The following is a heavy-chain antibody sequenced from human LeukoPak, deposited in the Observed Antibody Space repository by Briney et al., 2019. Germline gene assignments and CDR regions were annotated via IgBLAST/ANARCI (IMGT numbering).Heavy chain of an antibody. CDR1: GFTFSSYT. V-gene: IGHV3-23*01. D-gene: IGHD5-24*01. J-gene: IGHJ4*02. CDR3: ARDAVEMPTFLVGYFDY. CDR2: ISGNGITT. Sequence: PGGSRRLSCAASGFTFSSYTMSWVRQAPGKGLEWVSAISGNGITTYYADSLKGRFTISRDNSKNTLYLQMNSLRAEDTAVYYCARDAVEMPTFLVGYFDYWGQGTLVTVSS.